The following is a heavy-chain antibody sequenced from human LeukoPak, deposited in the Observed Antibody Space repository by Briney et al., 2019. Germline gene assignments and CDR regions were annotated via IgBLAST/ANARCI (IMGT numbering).Heavy chain of an antibody. Sequence: PSETLSLTCTVSGGSISSSSYYWGWIRQPPGKGLEWIGSIYYSGSTYYNPSLKSRVTISVDTSKNQFSLKLSSVTAADTAVYYCARDSSGFNSGDFDYWGQGTLVTVSS. D-gene: IGHD6-19*01. CDR3: ARDSSGFNSGDFDY. CDR1: GGSISSSSYY. V-gene: IGHV4-39*07. J-gene: IGHJ4*02. CDR2: IYYSGST.